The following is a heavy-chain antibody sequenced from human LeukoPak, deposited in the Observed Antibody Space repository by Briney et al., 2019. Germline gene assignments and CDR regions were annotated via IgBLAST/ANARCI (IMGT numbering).Heavy chain of an antibody. CDR3: AAISYLAFDI. Sequence: SLRLSCAASGFTFDDYAMHWVRQAPGKGLEWVSGISWNSGSIGYADSVKGRFTISRDNAKNSAYLQINSLRVEDTAIYYCAAISYLAFDIWGQGTRVTVSS. CDR1: GFTFDDYA. V-gene: IGHV3-9*01. D-gene: IGHD3-3*01. J-gene: IGHJ3*02. CDR2: ISWNSGSI.